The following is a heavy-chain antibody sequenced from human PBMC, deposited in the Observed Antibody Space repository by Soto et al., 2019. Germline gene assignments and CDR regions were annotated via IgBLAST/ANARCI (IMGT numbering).Heavy chain of an antibody. D-gene: IGHD5-12*01. J-gene: IGHJ6*02. V-gene: IGHV3-33*01. CDR2: IWYDGSNK. Sequence: GGSLRLSCAASGFTFSSYGMHWVRQAPGKGLEWVAVIWYDGSNKYYADSVKGRLTISRDNSKNTLNLQMNSLRAEDTAVYYCARGEDGYNYPVPFVNYYYGMDVWGQGTTVTVSS. CDR1: GFTFSSYG. CDR3: ARGEDGYNYPVPFVNYYYGMDV.